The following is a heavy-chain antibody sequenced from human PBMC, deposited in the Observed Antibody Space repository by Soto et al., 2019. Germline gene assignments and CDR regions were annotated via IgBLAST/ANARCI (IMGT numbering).Heavy chain of an antibody. CDR3: ARDVAGRGDFWSGYYRELLVPYYMDV. CDR2: IYSGGST. Sequence: GGSLRLSCAASGFTVSSNYMSWVRQAPGKGLEWVSVIYSGGSTYYADSVKGRFTISRHNSKNTLYLQMNSLRAEDTAVYYCARDVAGRGDFWSGYYRELLVPYYMDVWGKGTTVTVSS. V-gene: IGHV3-53*04. CDR1: GFTVSSNY. J-gene: IGHJ6*03. D-gene: IGHD3-3*01.